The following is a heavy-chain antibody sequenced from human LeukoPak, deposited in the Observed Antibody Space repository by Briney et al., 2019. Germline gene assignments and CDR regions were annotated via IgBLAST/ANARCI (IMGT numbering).Heavy chain of an antibody. J-gene: IGHJ4*02. D-gene: IGHD3-10*01. V-gene: IGHV4-34*01. CDR2: INHSGST. CDR3: AILYGSGRYFDY. Sequence: PSETLSLTCAVYGGSFSGYYWSWICQPPGKGLEWIGEINHSGSTNYNPSLKSRVTISVDTSKNQFSLKLSSVTAADTAVYYCAILYGSGRYFDYWGQGTLVTVSS. CDR1: GGSFSGYY.